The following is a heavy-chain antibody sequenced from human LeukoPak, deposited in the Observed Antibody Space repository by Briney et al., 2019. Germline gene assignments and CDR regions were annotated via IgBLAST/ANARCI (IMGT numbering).Heavy chain of an antibody. CDR1: GYTFTSYD. D-gene: IGHD6-6*01. CDR3: ARGKSRQLHVSWFDP. CDR2: VNPNSGNT. Sequence: ASVKVSCKASGYTFTSYDINWVRQATGQGLEWMGWVNPNSGNTGYAQKFQGRVTITRNTSISTAYMELSSLRSEDTAVYYCARGKSRQLHVSWFDPWGQGTLVTVSS. J-gene: IGHJ5*02. V-gene: IGHV1-8*03.